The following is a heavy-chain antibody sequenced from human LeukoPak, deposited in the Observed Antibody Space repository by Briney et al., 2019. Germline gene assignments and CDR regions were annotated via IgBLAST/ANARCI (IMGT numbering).Heavy chain of an antibody. J-gene: IGHJ3*02. CDR2: INPSGGST. V-gene: IGHV1-46*01. CDR1: GFTFSSYA. D-gene: IGHD2-2*01. CDR3: ARAGDIVVVPGANDAFDM. Sequence: GGSLRLSCAASGFTFSSYAMHWVRQAPGQGLEWMGIINPSGGSTSYAQKFQGRVTMTRDTSTSTVYMELSSLRSEDTAVYYCARAGDIVVVPGANDAFDMWGQGTMVTVSP.